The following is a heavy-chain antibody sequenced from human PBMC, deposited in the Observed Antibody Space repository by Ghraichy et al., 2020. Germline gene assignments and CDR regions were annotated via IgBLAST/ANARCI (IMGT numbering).Heavy chain of an antibody. Sequence: SQTPSLTCTVSGGSVSNTNYFWSWIRQPPGEGLEWIGYVYYSGSINYNPSLKSRVTISVDTSKNQFSLKLSSVTAADTAVYYCARGAPTRLLPWEPPNYYFDYWGQGALVTVSS. CDR2: VYYSGSI. CDR1: GGSVSNTNYF. CDR3: ARGAPTRLLPWEPPNYYFDY. D-gene: IGHD1-14*01. V-gene: IGHV4-61*01. J-gene: IGHJ4*02.